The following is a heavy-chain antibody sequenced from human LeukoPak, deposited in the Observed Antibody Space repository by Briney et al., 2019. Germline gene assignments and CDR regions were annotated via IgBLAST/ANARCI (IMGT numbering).Heavy chain of an antibody. CDR3: ARYSRGPSGSY. CDR2: ISSSGATT. V-gene: IGHV3-11*01. Sequence: GGSLRLSCAASGFTFSDYYMACIRQAPGKGLEWLSHISSSGATTYNPDSVKGRFTISRDNTKNSVYLQMNSLGVEDTAVYYCARYSRGPSGSYWGQGTLVTVSS. CDR1: GFTFSDYY. D-gene: IGHD3-10*01. J-gene: IGHJ4*02.